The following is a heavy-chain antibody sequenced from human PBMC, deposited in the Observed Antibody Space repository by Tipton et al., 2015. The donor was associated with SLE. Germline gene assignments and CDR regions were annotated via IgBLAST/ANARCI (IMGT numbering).Heavy chain of an antibody. CDR1: GFTFSNYW. J-gene: IGHJ4*02. V-gene: IGHV3-7*01. D-gene: IGHD5-18*01. Sequence: GSLRLSCAASGFTFSNYWMSWVRQAPGKGLEWVANIKQDGSEKYYVDSVKGRFTISRDNAKNSLYLQMNSLRAEDTAVYYCARASSDTAKDYWGQGTLVTVSS. CDR3: ARASSDTAKDY. CDR2: IKQDGSEK.